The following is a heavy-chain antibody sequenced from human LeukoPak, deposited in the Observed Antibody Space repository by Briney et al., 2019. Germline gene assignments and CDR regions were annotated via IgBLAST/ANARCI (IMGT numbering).Heavy chain of an antibody. CDR1: GDSISSSTYY. Sequence: PSETLSLTCTVSGDSISSSTYYWGWIRQPPGRGLEWIGSIYYDGSTYYNSSLQSRVTISVDTSRNHFSLKVTSVTAADTAVYYCARGTIFGVVPNWFDPWGQGTLVTVSS. J-gene: IGHJ5*02. V-gene: IGHV4-39*07. CDR3: ARGTIFGVVPNWFDP. CDR2: IYYDGST. D-gene: IGHD3-3*01.